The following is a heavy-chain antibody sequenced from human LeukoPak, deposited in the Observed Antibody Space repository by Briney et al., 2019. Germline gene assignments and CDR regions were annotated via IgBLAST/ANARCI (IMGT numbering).Heavy chain of an antibody. J-gene: IGHJ4*02. V-gene: IGHV3-48*01. Sequence: PGGSLRLSCAASGFTFSSYSMIWVRKSPSKGLEWASYISSSSTTIYYADSVKGRFTISRDNAKNSLYLQMNSLRAEDTAVYYCARALGYCSSTICYRFDYWGQGTLVTVSS. CDR1: GFTFSSYS. CDR2: ISSSSTTI. D-gene: IGHD2-2*01. CDR3: ARALGYCSSTICYRFDY.